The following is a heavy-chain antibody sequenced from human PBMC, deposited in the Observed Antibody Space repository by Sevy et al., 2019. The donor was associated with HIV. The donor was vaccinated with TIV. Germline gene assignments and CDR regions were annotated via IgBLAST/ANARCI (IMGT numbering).Heavy chain of an antibody. CDR1: GFPFGSYE. V-gene: IGHV3-48*03. Sequence: GGSLRLSCTASGFPFGSYEMNWVRQAPGKGLEWVSYISNSGSAKYYSDSVRGRFTISRDNAKNSLYLQMNSLRAEDTVVYYCARDLPPSATTVEHFDYWGRGTLVTVSS. J-gene: IGHJ4*02. CDR2: ISNSGSAK. D-gene: IGHD4-17*01. CDR3: ARDLPPSATTVEHFDY.